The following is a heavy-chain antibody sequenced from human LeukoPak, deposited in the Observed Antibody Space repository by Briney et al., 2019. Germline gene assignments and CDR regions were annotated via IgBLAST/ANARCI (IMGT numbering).Heavy chain of an antibody. CDR1: GGSISSSSYX. J-gene: IGHJ4*02. D-gene: IGHD1-20*01. CDR3: ARRVTGTETLDY. CDR2: IXXSGST. V-gene: IGHV4-39*01. Sequence: PSETLSLTCTVSGGSISSSSYXXGWIRQPPXXXXXXIGSIXXSGSTHYNXSXKSRVTISVDTSKNQFSLKLSSVTAADTAVYYCARRVTGTETLDYWGQGTLVTVSS.